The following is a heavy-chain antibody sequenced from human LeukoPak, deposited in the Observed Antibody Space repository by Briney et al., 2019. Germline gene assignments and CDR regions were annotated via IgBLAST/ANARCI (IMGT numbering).Heavy chain of an antibody. V-gene: IGHV3-23*01. J-gene: IGHJ6*04. D-gene: IGHD2-2*01. CDR2: ISGSGGST. CDR1: GFTFSSYA. CDR3: VRYRSSTSCSPYGMDV. Sequence: GGSLRLSCAASGFTFSSYAMSWVRQAPGKGLEWVSAISGSGGSTYYADSVKGRFTISRDNSKNTLYLQMNSLRAEDTAVYYCVRYRSSTSCSPYGMDVWGKGTTVTVSS.